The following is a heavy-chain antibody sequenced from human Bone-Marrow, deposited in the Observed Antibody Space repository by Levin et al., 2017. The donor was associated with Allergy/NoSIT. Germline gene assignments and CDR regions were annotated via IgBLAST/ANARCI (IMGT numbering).Heavy chain of an antibody. J-gene: IGHJ6*02. D-gene: IGHD1-7*01. CDR1: GYTFTSYA. CDR3: AREGRNNWNYEVSPYGMDV. Sequence: ASVKVSCKASGYTFTSYAMHWVRQAPGQRLEWMGWINAGNGNTKYSQKFQGRVTITRDTSASTAYMELSSLRSEDTAVYYCAREGRNNWNYEVSPYGMDVWGQGTTVTVSS. V-gene: IGHV1-3*01. CDR2: INAGNGNT.